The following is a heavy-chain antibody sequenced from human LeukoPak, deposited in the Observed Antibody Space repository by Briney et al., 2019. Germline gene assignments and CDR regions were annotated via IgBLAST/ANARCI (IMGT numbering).Heavy chain of an antibody. CDR1: GGSISSGNYY. CDR2: IYTSGST. D-gene: IGHD4-23*01. J-gene: IGHJ4*02. CDR3: AREGGETTVVIFDY. V-gene: IGHV4-61*02. Sequence: SETLSLTCTVSGGSISSGNYYWSWIRQPARKGLEWIGRIYTSGSTNYNPSLKSRVTISVDTSKNQFSLKLSSVTAADTAVYYCAREGGETTVVIFDYWGQGTLVTVSS.